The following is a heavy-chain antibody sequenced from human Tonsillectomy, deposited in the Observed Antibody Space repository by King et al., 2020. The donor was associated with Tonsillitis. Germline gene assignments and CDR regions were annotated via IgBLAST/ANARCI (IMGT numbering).Heavy chain of an antibody. V-gene: IGHV4-59*01. Sequence: QLQESGPGLVKPSETLSLTCTVSGGSISSDYWSWIRQPPGKGLEWIGYIYYSGSTNYNPSLKSRVTISVDTSKNQVSLKLSSVTAADTAVYYCARLPYYYDSSGVDAFDFWGQGTMVAVSS. CDR3: ARLPYYYDSSGVDAFDF. D-gene: IGHD3-22*01. CDR2: IYYSGST. J-gene: IGHJ3*01. CDR1: GGSISSDY.